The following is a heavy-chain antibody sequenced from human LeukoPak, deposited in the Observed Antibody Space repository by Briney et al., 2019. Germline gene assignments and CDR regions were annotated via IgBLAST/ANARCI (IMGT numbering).Heavy chain of an antibody. CDR1: GYTFTSYG. J-gene: IGHJ4*02. CDR2: INPNSGGT. Sequence: GASVKVSCKASGYTFTSYGISWVRQAPGQGLEWMGWINPNSGGTNYAQKFQGRVTMTRDTSISTAYMELSRLRSDDTAVYYCARGRATMIVVVVQFDYWGQGTLVTVSS. D-gene: IGHD3-22*01. V-gene: IGHV1-2*02. CDR3: ARGRATMIVVVVQFDY.